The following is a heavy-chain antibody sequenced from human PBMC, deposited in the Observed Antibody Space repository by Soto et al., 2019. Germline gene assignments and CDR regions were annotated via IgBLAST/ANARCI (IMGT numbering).Heavy chain of an antibody. CDR2: ISGSGGST. V-gene: IGHV3-23*01. CDR3: AKDGTITMIVVVITFFDY. D-gene: IGHD3-22*01. Sequence: EVQLLESGGGLVQPGGSLRLSCAASGFTFSSYAMSWVRQAPGKGLEWVSAISGSGGSTYYADSVKGRFTISRDNSKNTLYLQMNSLRAEDTAVYYCAKDGTITMIVVVITFFDYWGQGTLVTVSS. J-gene: IGHJ4*02. CDR1: GFTFSSYA.